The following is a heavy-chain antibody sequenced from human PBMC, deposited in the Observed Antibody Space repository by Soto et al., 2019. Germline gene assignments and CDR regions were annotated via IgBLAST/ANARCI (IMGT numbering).Heavy chain of an antibody. V-gene: IGHV4-39*01. CDR2: IYYSGST. D-gene: IGHD2-15*01. CDR3: ARLGDIVVVVAAEPTVFDY. J-gene: IGHJ4*02. CDR1: GGSISSSSYY. Sequence: QLQLQESGPGLVKPSETLSLTCTVSGGSISSSSYYWGWIRQPPGKGLEWIGSIYYSGSTYYNPSLKSRVTISVDTSKNQFSLKLSSVTAADTAVYYCARLGDIVVVVAAEPTVFDYWGQGTLVTVSS.